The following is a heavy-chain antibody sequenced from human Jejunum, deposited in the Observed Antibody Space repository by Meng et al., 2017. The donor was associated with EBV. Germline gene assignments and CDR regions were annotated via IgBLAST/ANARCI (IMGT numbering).Heavy chain of an antibody. CDR2: IWHGGNT. Sequence: QLTLQEASQVLVTPAVTLPLTSAAHGASVTCTNWCTWGRQPPGKGLEWIAEIWHGGNTNYNPALKSRVTISVDKSNHQFSLKLASVTAADTAVYFCARGNAYNVPSFDYWGQGTLVTVSS. J-gene: IGHJ4*02. CDR1: GASVTCTNW. D-gene: IGHD5-24*01. V-gene: IGHV4-4*01. CDR3: ARGNAYNVPSFDY.